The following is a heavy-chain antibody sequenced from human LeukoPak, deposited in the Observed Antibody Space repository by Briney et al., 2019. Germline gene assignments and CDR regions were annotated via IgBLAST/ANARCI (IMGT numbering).Heavy chain of an antibody. J-gene: IGHJ6*02. Sequence: GGSLRLSCAASGFTFSSYGMHWVRQAPGKGLEWVAFIRYDGSNKYYADSVEGRFTISRDNSKNTLFLQMNSLRDEDTAVYYCARDRGQLAVYYNYGMDVWGQGTTVTVSS. CDR2: IRYDGSNK. D-gene: IGHD3-10*01. CDR1: GFTFSSYG. V-gene: IGHV3-30*02. CDR3: ARDRGQLAVYYNYGMDV.